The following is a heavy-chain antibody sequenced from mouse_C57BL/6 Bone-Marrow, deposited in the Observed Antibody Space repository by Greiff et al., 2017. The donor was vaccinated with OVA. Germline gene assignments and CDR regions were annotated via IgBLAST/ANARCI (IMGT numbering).Heavy chain of an antibody. CDR1: GYTFTDYY. V-gene: IGHV1-19*01. Sequence: EVQLQQSGPVLVKPGASVKMSCKASGYTFTDYYMNWVKQSHGKSLEWIGVINPYNGGTSYNQKFKGKATLTVDKSSSTAYMELNSLTSEDSAVYYCAREGQVGRHAMDYWGQGTSVTVSS. CDR3: AREGQVGRHAMDY. D-gene: IGHD3-3*01. J-gene: IGHJ4*01. CDR2: INPYNGGT.